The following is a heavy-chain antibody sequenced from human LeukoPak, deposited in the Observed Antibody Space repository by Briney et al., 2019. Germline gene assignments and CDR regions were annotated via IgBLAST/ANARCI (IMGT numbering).Heavy chain of an antibody. CDR3: ANGSGSYLDAFDI. CDR1: GFTFSSYA. CDR2: ISGSGGST. D-gene: IGHD3-3*01. Sequence: GGSLRLSCAASGFTFSSYAMSWVRQAPGKGLEWVSAISGSGGSTYYADSVKGRFTISRDNSKNTLYLQMNSLRAEDTAVYYCANGSGSYLDAFDIWGQGTLVTVSS. J-gene: IGHJ3*02. V-gene: IGHV3-23*01.